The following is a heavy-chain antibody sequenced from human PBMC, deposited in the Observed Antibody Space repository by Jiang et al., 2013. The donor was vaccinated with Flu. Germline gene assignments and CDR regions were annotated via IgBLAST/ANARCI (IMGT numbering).Heavy chain of an antibody. CDR1: GGSVNSGSYY. CDR2: IYYNGRT. CDR3: ARDVGSGYDFDY. V-gene: IGHV4-61*01. D-gene: IGHD5-12*01. J-gene: IGHJ4*02. Sequence: SLTCTVSGGSVNSGSYYWSWIRQPPGKGLEWIGNIYYNGRTDYNPSLKSRVSISVDTSKNQFSLKLSSVTAEDTAVYYCARDVGSGYDFDYWGQG.